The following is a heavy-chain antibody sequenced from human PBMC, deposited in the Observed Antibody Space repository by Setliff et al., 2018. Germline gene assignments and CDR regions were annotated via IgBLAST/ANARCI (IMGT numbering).Heavy chain of an antibody. CDR2: ISGSDGTI. V-gene: IGHV3-11*04. CDR1: GFSFSDYY. CDR3: AGDPPSSGYAFDI. D-gene: IGHD5-12*01. Sequence: GGSLRLSCAASGFSFSDYYMGWIRQAPGKGLEWLSYISGSDGTIYYADSVKGRITISRDNARKSLHLQMNRLRGEDTAVYYCAGDPPSSGYAFDIWGQGTMVTVSS. J-gene: IGHJ3*02.